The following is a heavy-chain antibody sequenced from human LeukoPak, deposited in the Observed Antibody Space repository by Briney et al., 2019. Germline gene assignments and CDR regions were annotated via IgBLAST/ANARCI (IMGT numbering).Heavy chain of an antibody. D-gene: IGHD6-13*01. CDR2: ISAYNGNT. V-gene: IGHV1-18*01. CDR3: ARDRLGSSWYYYYYGMDV. CDR1: GYTFTSFG. Sequence: ASVKVSCKASGYTFTSFGISWVRQARGQGLEWLGWISAYNGNTNYAQKLQGRVTMTTDTSTSTAYMELRSLTSDDTAVYYCARDRLGSSWYYYYYGMDVWGQGTTVTVSS. J-gene: IGHJ6*02.